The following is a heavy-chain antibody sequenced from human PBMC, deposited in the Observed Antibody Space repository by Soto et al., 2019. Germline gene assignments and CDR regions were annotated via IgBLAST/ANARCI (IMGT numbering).Heavy chain of an antibody. CDR3: ARVGGYYYYYMDV. Sequence: EVQLVESGGGLVKPGGSLRLSCAASGFTFSSYSTNWVRQAPGKGLEWVSSISSSSSYIYYADSVKGRFTISRDNAKNSLYLQMNSLRAEDTAVYYCARVGGYYYYYMDVWGKGTTVTVSS. CDR2: ISSSSSYI. CDR1: GFTFSSYS. V-gene: IGHV3-21*01. D-gene: IGHD2-15*01. J-gene: IGHJ6*03.